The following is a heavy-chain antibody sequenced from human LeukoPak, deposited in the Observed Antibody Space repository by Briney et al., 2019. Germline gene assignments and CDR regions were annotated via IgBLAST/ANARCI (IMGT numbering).Heavy chain of an antibody. Sequence: SETLSLTCAVYGGSFSGYYWSWIRQPPGKGLEWIGEINHSGSTNYNPSLKSRVTISVDTSKNQFSLKLSSVTAADTAMYYCATGYCSGGSCYWFDPWGQGTLVTVSS. CDR1: GGSFSGYY. D-gene: IGHD2-15*01. V-gene: IGHV4-34*01. CDR3: ATGYCSGGSCYWFDP. J-gene: IGHJ5*02. CDR2: INHSGST.